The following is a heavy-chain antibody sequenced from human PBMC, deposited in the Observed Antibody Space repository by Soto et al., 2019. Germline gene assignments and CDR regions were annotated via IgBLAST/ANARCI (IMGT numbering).Heavy chain of an antibody. CDR3: AREEIAVAFDY. CDR2: ISYDGSNK. Sequence: QVPLVESGGGVVQPGRSLRLSCAASGFTFSSYAMHWVRQAPGKGLEWVAVISYDGSNKYYADSVKGRFTISRDNSKNTLYLQMNSLRAEDTAVYYCAREEIAVAFDYWGQGTLVTVSS. V-gene: IGHV3-30-3*01. D-gene: IGHD6-19*01. J-gene: IGHJ4*02. CDR1: GFTFSSYA.